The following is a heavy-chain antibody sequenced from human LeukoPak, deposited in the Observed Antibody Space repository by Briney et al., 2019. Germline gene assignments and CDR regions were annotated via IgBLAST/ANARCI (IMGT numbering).Heavy chain of an antibody. CDR2: MNPNSGNT. D-gene: IGHD3-3*01. CDR1: GYTFTSYD. J-gene: IGHJ4*02. Sequence: ASVKVSCKASGYTFTSYDINWVRQATGQGLEWMGWMNPNSGNTGYAQKFQGRVTMTRNTSISTAYMELSSLRSEDTAVYYCARVYDFWSGYYHWGQGTLVTVSS. V-gene: IGHV1-8*01. CDR3: ARVYDFWSGYYH.